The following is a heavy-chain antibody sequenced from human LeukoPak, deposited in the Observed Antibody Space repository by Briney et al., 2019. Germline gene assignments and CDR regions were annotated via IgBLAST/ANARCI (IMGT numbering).Heavy chain of an antibody. V-gene: IGHV4-39*07. Sequence: SETLSLTCTVSGGSISSSSYYWGWIRQPPGKGLEWIGSIYYSGSTYYNPSLKSRVTISVDTSKNQFSLKLSSVTAADTAVYYCARDSGYVFDYWGQGTLVTVSS. CDR1: GGSISSSSYY. CDR3: ARDSGYVFDY. J-gene: IGHJ4*02. CDR2: IYYSGST. D-gene: IGHD5-12*01.